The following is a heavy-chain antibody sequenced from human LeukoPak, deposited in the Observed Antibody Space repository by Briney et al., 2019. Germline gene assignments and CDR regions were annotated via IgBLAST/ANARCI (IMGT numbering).Heavy chain of an antibody. V-gene: IGHV1-46*01. D-gene: IGHD3-22*01. CDR3: ASSRSMIGLGGGFDY. Sequence: GASVKVSCKASGYTFTSYYMHWVRQAPGQGLEWMGIINPSGGSTSYAQKFQGRVTMTRDMSTSTVYMELSSLRSEDTAVYYCASSRSMIGLGGGFDYWGQGTLVTVSS. J-gene: IGHJ4*02. CDR1: GYTFTSYY. CDR2: INPSGGST.